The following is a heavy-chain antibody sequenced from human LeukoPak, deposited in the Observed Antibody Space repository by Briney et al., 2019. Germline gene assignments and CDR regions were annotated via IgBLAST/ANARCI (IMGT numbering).Heavy chain of an antibody. V-gene: IGHV3-49*04. CDR1: GFTFSSYG. CDR3: TRDYYGSGSYYPFDY. CDR2: IRSKAYGGTT. Sequence: GGSLRLSCAASGFTFSSYGMYWVRQAPGKGLEWVGFIRSKAYGGTTEYAASVKGRFTISRDDSKSIAYLQMNSLKTEDTAVYYCTRDYYGSGSYYPFDYWGQGTLVTVSS. D-gene: IGHD3-10*01. J-gene: IGHJ4*02.